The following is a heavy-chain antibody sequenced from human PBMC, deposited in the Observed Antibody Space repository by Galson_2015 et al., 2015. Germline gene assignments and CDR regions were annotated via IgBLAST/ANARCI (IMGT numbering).Heavy chain of an antibody. V-gene: IGHV3-11*05. CDR1: GFTFSDYY. CDR3: ARDGGVVLPAAYHDY. J-gene: IGHJ4*02. D-gene: IGHD2-2*01. Sequence: SLRLSCAASGFTFSDYYMSWIRQAPGKGLEWVAYITSSRSYTYYADSVKGRFTISRDSAKNSLYLQMNSLRAEDTAVYYCARDGGVVLPAAYHDYWGQGTLVTVSS. CDR2: ITSSRSYT.